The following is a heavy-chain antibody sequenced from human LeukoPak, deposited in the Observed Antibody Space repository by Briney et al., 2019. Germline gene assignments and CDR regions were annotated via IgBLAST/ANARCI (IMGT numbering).Heavy chain of an antibody. CDR2: INHSGST. CDR1: GGSFSGYY. CDR3: ARQRDRYGSGWYPLGAFDI. V-gene: IGHV4-34*01. D-gene: IGHD6-19*01. J-gene: IGHJ3*02. Sequence: ESSETLSLTCAVYGGSFSGYYWTWIRQPPGKGLKWIGEINHSGSTNYNPSLKSRVTISVDTSKNRFSLKLSSVTAADTAVYYCARQRDRYGSGWYPLGAFDIWGQGTMVTVSS.